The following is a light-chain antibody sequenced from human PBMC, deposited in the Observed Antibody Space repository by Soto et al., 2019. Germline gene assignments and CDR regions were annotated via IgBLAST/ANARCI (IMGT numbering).Light chain of an antibody. J-gene: IGKJ2*01. CDR1: QSISTY. V-gene: IGKV1-39*01. Sequence: EIQMTQSPSSLSASVGDRVTITCRASQSISTYLNWYQQSQGTAPKLLIYAASSLQSGVPSRFSDSVSGTDVTITISSLKTEDGSTYYCQQRYSNTRTFGQGTKVDIK. CDR3: QQRYSNTRT. CDR2: AAS.